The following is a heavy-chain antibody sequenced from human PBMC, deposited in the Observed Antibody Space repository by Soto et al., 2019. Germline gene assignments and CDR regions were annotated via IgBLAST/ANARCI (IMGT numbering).Heavy chain of an antibody. CDR2: ISAYNGNT. D-gene: IGHD6-19*01. V-gene: IGHV1-18*01. CDR3: ARVYIAVAGSNWFDP. CDR1: GYTFTSYG. J-gene: IGHJ5*02. Sequence: ASVKVSCKASGYTFTSYGISWVRQAPGQGLEWMGWISAYNGNTNYAQKLQGRVTMTTDTSTSTAYMELRSLRSDETAVYYCARVYIAVAGSNWFDPWGQGTLVTVSS.